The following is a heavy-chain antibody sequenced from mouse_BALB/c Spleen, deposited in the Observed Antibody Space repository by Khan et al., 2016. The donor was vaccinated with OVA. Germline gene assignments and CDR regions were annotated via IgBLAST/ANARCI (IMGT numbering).Heavy chain of an antibody. D-gene: IGHD2-4*01. CDR1: GFTFSSYG. Sequence: EVELVESGGDLVKPGGSLKLSCAASGFTFSSYGMSWVRQTPDKRLEWVASISSGGSYTYYPDSVKGRSTISRDNAKHTLYPQMCSLKSEDTAMYYCAIYYDSYYVDYWGQGTSLTVAS. CDR2: ISSGGSYT. CDR3: AIYYDSYYVDY. J-gene: IGHJ2*02. V-gene: IGHV5-6*01.